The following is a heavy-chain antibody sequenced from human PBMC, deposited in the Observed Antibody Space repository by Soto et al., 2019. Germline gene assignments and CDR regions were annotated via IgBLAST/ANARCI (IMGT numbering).Heavy chain of an antibody. CDR1: GYTFTNIW. J-gene: IGHJ4*02. Sequence: PGESLKISCRGSGYTFTNIWIGWVRQMPGKGLEWMGIIYPGDSDTRYSPSFQGQVTISADKSISTAYLQWSSLKASDTAMYYCARPYDSSGYYFFDYWGQGTLVTVSS. D-gene: IGHD3-22*01. CDR3: ARPYDSSGYYFFDY. CDR2: IYPGDSDT. V-gene: IGHV5-51*01.